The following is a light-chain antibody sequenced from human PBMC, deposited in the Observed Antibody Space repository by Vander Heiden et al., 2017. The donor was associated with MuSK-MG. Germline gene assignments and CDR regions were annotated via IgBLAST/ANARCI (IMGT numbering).Light chain of an antibody. CDR3: QQDNNWPPLT. CDR2: GAS. CDR1: QSVSSN. Sequence: EIVMTQSPATLSVSPGERATLSCRASQSVSSNLAWYQQKPGQAPRLLIYGASTRATGIPARSSGSGSGTEFTLTISSRQSEDFAVYYCQQDNNWPPLTFGGGTKVEIK. V-gene: IGKV3-15*01. J-gene: IGKJ4*01.